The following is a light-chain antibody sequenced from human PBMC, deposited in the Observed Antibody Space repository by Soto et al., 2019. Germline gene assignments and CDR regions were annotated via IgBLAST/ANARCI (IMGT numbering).Light chain of an antibody. CDR2: DAA. J-gene: IGKJ1*01. V-gene: IGKV3-11*01. Sequence: EIVLTQSPATLSLSLGERATLSCRASQGVSVYLAWFQQKPGEPPRHLIIDAAKSAPGRPPTRIGSGCTTEVSLTIISREHEDDVVSYCHQRSNGPPWTFGRGTKVDIK. CDR1: QGVSVY. CDR3: HQRSNGPPWT.